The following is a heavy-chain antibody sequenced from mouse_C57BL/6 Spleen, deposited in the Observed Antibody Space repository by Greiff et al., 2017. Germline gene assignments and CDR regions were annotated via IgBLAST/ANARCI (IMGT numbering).Heavy chain of an antibody. Sequence: QVQLQQPGAELVRPGSSVKLSCKASGYTFTSYWMHWVKQRPIQGLEWIGNIDPSDSETHYNQKFKDKATLTVDKSSSTAYMQLSSLTSGDSAVYYCARDYSNYGFAYWGQGTLVTVSA. D-gene: IGHD2-5*01. V-gene: IGHV1-52*01. CDR2: IDPSDSET. CDR3: ARDYSNYGFAY. J-gene: IGHJ3*01. CDR1: GYTFTSYW.